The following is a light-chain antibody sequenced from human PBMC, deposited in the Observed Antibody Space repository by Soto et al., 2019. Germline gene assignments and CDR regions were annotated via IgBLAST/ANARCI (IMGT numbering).Light chain of an antibody. CDR1: SSDIGGYSF. CDR3: ASYTTSGILV. Sequence: QSALTQPASVSGSPGQSITISCTGTSSDIGGYSFVSWYQQHPGKAPKLMIYEVSNRPSGVSNRFSGSKSDNTASLTISGLQAEDEANYYCASYTTSGILVFGGGTKVTVL. CDR2: EVS. J-gene: IGLJ2*01. V-gene: IGLV2-14*01.